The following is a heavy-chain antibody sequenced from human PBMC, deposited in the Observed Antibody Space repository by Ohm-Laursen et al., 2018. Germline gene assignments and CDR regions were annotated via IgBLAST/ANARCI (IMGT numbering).Heavy chain of an antibody. CDR2: IYTGGST. CDR1: GFIVSSTY. CDR3: FSGPSWEI. D-gene: IGHD1-26*01. V-gene: IGHV3-53*01. Sequence: SLRLSCAASGFIVSSTYMDWVRQAPGKGLEYVAVIYTGGSTDYADSVKGRFTISRDNSKNTLYLQMNSLRVEDTAVYYCFSGPSWEIWGQGTVVTVSS. J-gene: IGHJ3*02.